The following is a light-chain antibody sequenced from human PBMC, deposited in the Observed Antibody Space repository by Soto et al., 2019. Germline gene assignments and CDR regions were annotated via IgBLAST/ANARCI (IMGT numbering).Light chain of an antibody. CDR3: QQDGSSPPT. CDR1: QSVSSSY. J-gene: IGKJ1*01. Sequence: ELVLTQSQGTLSWSPGERAPLSFRANQSVSSSYLAWYQQKPGQAPRLLIYVASSRATGIPDRFSGTGSGTDFTLTISRLQPEDCSVYFCQQDGSSPPTFCPGTKVEIK. CDR2: VAS. V-gene: IGKV3-20*01.